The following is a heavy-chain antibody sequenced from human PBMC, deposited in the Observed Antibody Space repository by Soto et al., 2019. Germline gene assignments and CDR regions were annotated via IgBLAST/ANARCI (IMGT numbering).Heavy chain of an antibody. Sequence: EVQLLESGGALVQPGGSLRLSCAASGFTFSNYAVTWVRRAPGRGLEWVSSVSGDGRGTRYADSVRGRFTISRDNSKNTLYLQMNSLTAEDTAIYYCAKDPNGDYVGAFDYWGQGTLVTVSS. J-gene: IGHJ4*02. CDR3: AKDPNGDYVGAFDY. D-gene: IGHD4-17*01. CDR2: VSGDGRGT. V-gene: IGHV3-23*01. CDR1: GFTFSNYA.